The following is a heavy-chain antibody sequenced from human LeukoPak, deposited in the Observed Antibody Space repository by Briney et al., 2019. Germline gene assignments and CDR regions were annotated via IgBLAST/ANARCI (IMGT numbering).Heavy chain of an antibody. Sequence: AETLSLTCSVYGGHFRGYYWIWIRQPPGKGLEWIGEINHSGSTNYNPSLKCRVTISVDTSKNQFSLKLSSVTAADTAVYYCASLAAAGTWVFDYWGQGTLVTVSS. CDR2: INHSGST. D-gene: IGHD6-13*01. CDR1: GGHFRGYY. CDR3: ASLAAAGTWVFDY. V-gene: IGHV4-34*01. J-gene: IGHJ4*02.